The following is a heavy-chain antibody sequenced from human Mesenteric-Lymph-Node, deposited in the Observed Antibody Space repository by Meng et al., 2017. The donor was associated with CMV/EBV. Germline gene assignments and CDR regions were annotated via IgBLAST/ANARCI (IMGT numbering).Heavy chain of an antibody. CDR3: ARMYYYDSSRGMDV. Sequence: GGSLRLSCAASGFTFSTYSMNWVRQAPGKGLEWVSYISSSGSTIYYADSVKGRFTFSRDNAKNSLYVQMSSLRAEDTAVYYCARMYYYDSSRGMDVWGQGTTVTVSS. CDR1: GFTFSTYS. CDR2: ISSSGSTI. V-gene: IGHV3-48*04. D-gene: IGHD3-22*01. J-gene: IGHJ6*02.